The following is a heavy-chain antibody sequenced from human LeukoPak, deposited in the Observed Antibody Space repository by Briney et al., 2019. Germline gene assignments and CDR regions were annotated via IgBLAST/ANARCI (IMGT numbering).Heavy chain of an antibody. CDR3: ARVVYYDPRRFDP. CDR2: INPNSGGT. CDR1: GYTFTGYY. V-gene: IGHV1-2*02. D-gene: IGHD3-22*01. J-gene: IGHJ5*02. Sequence: ASVKVCCKASGYTFTGYYMHWVRQAPGQGLEWMGWINPNSGGTNYAQKFQGRVTMTRDTSISTAYMELSRLRSDDTAVYYCARVVYYDPRRFDPWGQGTLVTVSS.